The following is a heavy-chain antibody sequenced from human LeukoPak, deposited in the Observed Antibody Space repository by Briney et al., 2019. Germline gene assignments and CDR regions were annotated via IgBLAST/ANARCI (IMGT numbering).Heavy chain of an antibody. J-gene: IGHJ6*03. CDR2: ISGSGGST. CDR3: AKDSNSIPDYYFYYMDV. D-gene: IGHD4-11*01. CDR1: GFTFSSYA. Sequence: PGGSLRLSCAASGFTFSSYAMSWVRQAPGKGLEWVSAISGSGGSTYYADSVKGRFTISRDNSKNTLYLQMNSLGAEDTAVYYCAKDSNSIPDYYFYYMDVWGEGTTVTVSS. V-gene: IGHV3-23*01.